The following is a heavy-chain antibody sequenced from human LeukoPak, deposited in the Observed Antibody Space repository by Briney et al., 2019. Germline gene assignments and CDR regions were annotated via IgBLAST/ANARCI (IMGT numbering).Heavy chain of an antibody. V-gene: IGHV3-9*01. CDR1: GFTFDDYA. CDR3: AKDMYYDFWSGYYTGNNYYYGMDV. J-gene: IGHJ6*02. CDR2: ISWNSGSI. D-gene: IGHD3-3*01. Sequence: PGGSLRPSCAASGFTFDDYAMHWVRQAPGKGLEWVSGISWNSGSIGYADSVKGRFTISRDNAKNSLYLQMNSLRAEDTALYYCAKDMYYDFWSGYYTGNNYYYGMDVWGQGTTVTVSS.